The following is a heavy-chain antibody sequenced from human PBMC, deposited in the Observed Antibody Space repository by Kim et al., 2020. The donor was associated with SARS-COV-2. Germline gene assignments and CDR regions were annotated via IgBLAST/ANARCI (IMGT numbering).Heavy chain of an antibody. D-gene: IGHD3-10*01. CDR1: GFTFSSYA. CDR3: ARGESEGSITLLWFGEKPFEGAHYYYGIDV. Sequence: GGSLRLSCAASGFTFSSYAMHWVRQAPGKGLEWVAVISYDGSNKYYADSVKGRFTISRDNSKNTLYLQMNSLRAEDTAVYYCARGESEGSITLLWFGEKPFEGAHYYYGIDVWGQGTTVTVSS. V-gene: IGHV3-30*04. J-gene: IGHJ6*02. CDR2: ISYDGSNK.